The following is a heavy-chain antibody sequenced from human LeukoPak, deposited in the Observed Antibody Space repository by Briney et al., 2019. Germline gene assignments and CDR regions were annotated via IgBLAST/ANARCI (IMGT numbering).Heavy chain of an antibody. CDR1: GFTFSKVG. CDR3: TTAVAVPIRTWGAFDI. Sequence: GGSLRLSCAASGFTFSKVGMSWVRQAPGKGLVWVGRVRSKTDGGATDYAAPVKGRFTISRDDSKNSLYLHMNSLKTEDTAVYYCTTAVAVPIRTWGAFDIWGQGTMVIVSS. CDR2: VRSKTDGGAT. D-gene: IGHD2-21*01. J-gene: IGHJ3*02. V-gene: IGHV3-15*01.